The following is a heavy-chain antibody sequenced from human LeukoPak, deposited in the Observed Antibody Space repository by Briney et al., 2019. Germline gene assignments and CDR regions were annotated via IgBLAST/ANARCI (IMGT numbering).Heavy chain of an antibody. Sequence: GGSLRLSCAASGFTFSSYGMHWVRQAPGKGLEWVAVISYDGSNKYYADSVKGRFTISRDNSKNTLYLQMNSLRAEDTAVYYCAKDKDYGDSEFDYWGQGTLVTVSS. V-gene: IGHV3-30*18. CDR1: GFTFSSYG. CDR2: ISYDGSNK. D-gene: IGHD4-17*01. J-gene: IGHJ4*02. CDR3: AKDKDYGDSEFDY.